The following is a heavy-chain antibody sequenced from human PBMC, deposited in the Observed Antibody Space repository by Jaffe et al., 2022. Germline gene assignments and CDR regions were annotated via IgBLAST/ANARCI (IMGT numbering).Heavy chain of an antibody. V-gene: IGHV3-74*03. CDR2: IISDGSSA. CDR3: ARDDRYSIAV. CDR1: GFTFRDYW. Sequence: EVQLVESGGASLQAGGSLRLSCAVSGFTFRDYWMHWVRQTPGKGLLWVARIISDGSSATYADSVKGRFTISRDNAKNTLYLQMTSLRVEDTAIYYCARDDRYSIAVWGQGTLVTVSS. D-gene: IGHD3-3*02. J-gene: IGHJ4*02.